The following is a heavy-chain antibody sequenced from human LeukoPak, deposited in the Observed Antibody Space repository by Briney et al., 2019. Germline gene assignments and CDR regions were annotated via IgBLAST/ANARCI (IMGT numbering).Heavy chain of an antibody. CDR2: ITNWNGGST. D-gene: IGHD2-2*02. V-gene: IGHV3-20*04. CDR1: GFSFDDYG. CDR3: ARCSRSSTDCYSAFDI. J-gene: IGHJ3*02. Sequence: GGSLRLSCEASGFSFDDYGMSWVRQSTGKGLEWVSAITNWNGGSTGYADSVRGRFTISRDNAKNSLYLQMNSLGAEDTALYYCARCSRSSTDCYSAFDIWGQGTMVTVSS.